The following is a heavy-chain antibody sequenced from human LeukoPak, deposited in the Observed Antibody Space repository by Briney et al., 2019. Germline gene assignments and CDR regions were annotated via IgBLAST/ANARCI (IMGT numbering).Heavy chain of an antibody. CDR3: ARIFGSGPGEYTWFDP. D-gene: IGHD3-10*01. V-gene: IGHV4-61*01. CDR2: IHYSGST. Sequence: SETLSLTCTVSGGSVSSGTYYWYWIRQPPGKGLKWIGYIHYSGSTNYNPSLKTRVTISVDTSKNQFSLKLSSVTAADTAVYYCARIFGSGPGEYTWFDPWGQGTLVTVSS. J-gene: IGHJ5*02. CDR1: GGSVSSGTYY.